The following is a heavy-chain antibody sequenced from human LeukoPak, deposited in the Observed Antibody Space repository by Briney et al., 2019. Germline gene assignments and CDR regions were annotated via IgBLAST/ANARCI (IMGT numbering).Heavy chain of an antibody. D-gene: IGHD5-24*01. CDR2: ISPNSDDT. Sequence: ASVKVSCKASGYTFTAYYMHWVRQAPGQGLEWAGWISPNSDDTKFAQEFQGRVTMTRDTSINTVYMELRRLRSDDTAVYYCARDGYNGGAFDYWGQGTLLTVSS. CDR3: ARDGYNGGAFDY. J-gene: IGHJ4*02. V-gene: IGHV1-2*02. CDR1: GYTFTAYY.